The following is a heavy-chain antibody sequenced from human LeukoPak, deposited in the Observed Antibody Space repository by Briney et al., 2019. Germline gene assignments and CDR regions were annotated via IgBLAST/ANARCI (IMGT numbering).Heavy chain of an antibody. V-gene: IGHV3-49*04. CDR2: IRSKAYGGTT. J-gene: IGHJ4*02. D-gene: IGHD4-17*01. Sequence: GGSLRLSCTASGFTFGDYAMSWVRQAPGKGLEWVGFIRSKAYGGTTEYAASVKGRFTTSRDDSKSIAYLQMNSLKTEDTAVYYCTRASLLRQYYFDYWGQGTLVTVSS. CDR1: GFTFGDYA. CDR3: TRASLLRQYYFDY.